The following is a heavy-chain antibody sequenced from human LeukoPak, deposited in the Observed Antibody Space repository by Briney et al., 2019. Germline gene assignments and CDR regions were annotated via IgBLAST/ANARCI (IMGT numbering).Heavy chain of an antibody. CDR2: IKSKTDGGTT. J-gene: IGHJ4*02. Sequence: PGGSLRLSCAASGFTFSNAWMSWVRQAPGKGLEWVGRIKSKTDGGTTDYAAPVKGRFTIPRDDSKNTLYLQMNSLKTEDTAVYYCTRAGDIVVVPAASYAGYWGQGTLVTVSS. CDR3: TRAGDIVVVPAASYAGY. CDR1: GFTFSNAW. D-gene: IGHD2-2*01. V-gene: IGHV3-15*01.